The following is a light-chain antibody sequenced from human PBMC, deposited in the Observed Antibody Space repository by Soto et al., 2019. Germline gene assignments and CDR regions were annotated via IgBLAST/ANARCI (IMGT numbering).Light chain of an antibody. V-gene: IGKV3-11*01. Sequence: EIVLTQSPATLSLSPGERATLSCRASQSVSSYLAWYQQKPGQAPRLLLYDASNRATGIPARFSGSGSGTDFTLTISSREPEDFAVYYCQQRSNWPPITFGQGTRLEIK. CDR1: QSVSSY. CDR3: QQRSNWPPIT. CDR2: DAS. J-gene: IGKJ5*01.